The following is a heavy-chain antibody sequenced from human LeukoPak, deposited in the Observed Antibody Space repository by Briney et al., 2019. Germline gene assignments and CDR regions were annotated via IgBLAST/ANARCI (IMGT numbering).Heavy chain of an antibody. CDR2: INHSGST. CDR1: GGSFSGYY. D-gene: IGHD4-4*01. Sequence: SETLSLTCAVYGGSFSGYYWSWLRQPPGKGLEWIGEINHSGSTNYNPSLKSRVTISVDTSKNQFSLKLSSVTAADTAVYYCARQVSTGGFDYWGQGTLVTVSS. V-gene: IGHV4-34*01. J-gene: IGHJ4*02. CDR3: ARQVSTGGFDY.